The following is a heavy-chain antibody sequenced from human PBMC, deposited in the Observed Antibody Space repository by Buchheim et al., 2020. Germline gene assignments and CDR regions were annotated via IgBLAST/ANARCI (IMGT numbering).Heavy chain of an antibody. Sequence: EVHLVESGGGLVKPGGSLRLSCAASGFTFSNAWMSWVRQAPGKGLEWVARVKRKSDGETLDYAAPVKGRFTVSRDDSKDTLYLQMNSLRVEDTAVYYCARDRGADAPIDYWGQG. D-gene: IGHD4/OR15-4a*01. V-gene: IGHV3-15*01. J-gene: IGHJ4*02. CDR1: GFTFSNAW. CDR3: ARDRGADAPIDY. CDR2: VKRKSDGETL.